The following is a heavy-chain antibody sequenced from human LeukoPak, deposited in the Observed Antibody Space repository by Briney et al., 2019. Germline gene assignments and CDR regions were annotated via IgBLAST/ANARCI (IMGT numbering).Heavy chain of an antibody. V-gene: IGHV3-48*03. CDR1: GFTFSSYE. Sequence: GGSLRLSCAASGFTFSSYEMNWARQAPGKGLEWVAYISSSGSTIYYADSVKGRFTISRDNAKNSLYLQMNSLTAEDTAVYYCARDKWYSSSWFPCDYWGQGTLVAVSS. CDR2: ISSSGSTI. CDR3: ARDKWYSSSWFPCDY. D-gene: IGHD6-13*01. J-gene: IGHJ4*02.